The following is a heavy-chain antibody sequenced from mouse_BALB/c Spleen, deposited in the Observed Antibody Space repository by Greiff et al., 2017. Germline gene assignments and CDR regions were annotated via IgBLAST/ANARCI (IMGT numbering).Heavy chain of an antibody. J-gene: IGHJ4*01. D-gene: IGHD2-4*01. CDR2: ISSGGSYT. CDR1: GFTFSSYA. CDR3: ASPLYDYDGAMDY. V-gene: IGHV5-9-3*01. Sequence: EVQGVESGGGLVKPGGSLKLSCAASGFTFSSYAMSWVRQTPEKRLEWVATISSGGSYTYYPDSVKGRFTISRDNAKNTLYLQMSSLRSEDTAMYYCASPLYDYDGAMDYWGQGTSVTVSS.